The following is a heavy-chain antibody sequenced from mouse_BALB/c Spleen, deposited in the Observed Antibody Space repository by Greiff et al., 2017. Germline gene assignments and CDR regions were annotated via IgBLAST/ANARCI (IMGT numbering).Heavy chain of an antibody. D-gene: IGHD1-1*01. CDR1: GFTFSSYV. CDR3: ARTDGSTQYYFDD. Sequence: EVQLVESGGGLVKPGGSLKLSCAASGFTFSSYVMSWVRQSPEKRLEWVAEISSGGSYTYYPDTVTGRFTISRDNAKNTLYLEMSSLRSEDTAMYYCARTDGSTQYYFDDWGQGTTLTVSS. V-gene: IGHV5-9-4*01. CDR2: ISSGGSYT. J-gene: IGHJ2*01.